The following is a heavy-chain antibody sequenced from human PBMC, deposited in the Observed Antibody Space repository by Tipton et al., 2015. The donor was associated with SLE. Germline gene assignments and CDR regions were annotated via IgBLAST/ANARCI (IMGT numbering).Heavy chain of an antibody. Sequence: SLRLSCAASGFTFSSYAMSWVRQAPGKGLEWVSAISGSGGSTYYAESVKGRFTISRDNARNSLYLQMNSLRAEDTAVYYCARSTYMDVWGKGTTVTVSS. J-gene: IGHJ6*03. V-gene: IGHV3-23*01. CDR2: ISGSGGST. CDR1: GFTFSSYA. CDR3: ARSTYMDV.